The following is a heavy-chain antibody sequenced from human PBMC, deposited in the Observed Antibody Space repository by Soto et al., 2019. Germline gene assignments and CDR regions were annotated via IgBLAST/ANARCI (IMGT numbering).Heavy chain of an antibody. CDR1: GFSISSGYYY. V-gene: IGHV4-30-4*02. J-gene: IGHJ6*02. D-gene: IGHD5-18*01. CDR3: ARALIQLWPHYYYGMDV. Sequence: SDTLSLTCIFSGFSISSGYYYWRWIRQPPGKCLEWIGYIYYSGTTYYNPSLKSRVTISVDTSKNQFSLKVSSVTAADTAVYYCARALIQLWPHYYYGMDVWGQGTTVNVSS. CDR2: IYYSGTT.